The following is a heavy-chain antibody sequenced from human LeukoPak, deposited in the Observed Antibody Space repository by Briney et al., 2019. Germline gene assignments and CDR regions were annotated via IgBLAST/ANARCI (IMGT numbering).Heavy chain of an antibody. J-gene: IGHJ4*02. Sequence: SETLSLTCTVSGGSLNSYYWSWIRQPPGQGLGWMGFITHSGVADFDSSLGRRVTISVETSKNHFSLRLTPMTAADTAVYFCARGRISNWGFEGTLFDAWGQGVLVTVSS. V-gene: IGHV4-59*01. CDR3: ARGRISNWGFEGTLFDA. CDR2: ITHSGVA. D-gene: IGHD7-27*01. CDR1: GGSLNSYY.